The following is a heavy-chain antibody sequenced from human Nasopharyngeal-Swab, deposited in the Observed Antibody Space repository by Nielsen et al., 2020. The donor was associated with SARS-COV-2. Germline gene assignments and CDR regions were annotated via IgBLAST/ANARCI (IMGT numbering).Heavy chain of an antibody. V-gene: IGHV2-26*01. CDR2: IFSNDEK. J-gene: IGHJ4*02. CDR1: EFSLSNARMG. CDR3: ARIMRQLCRYASGSYRADYFDY. D-gene: IGHD3-10*01. Sequence: SGPTLVKPTETLTLTCTVSEFSLSNARMGVSWIRQPPGKALEWLAHIFSNDEKSYSTSLRSRLSISKDTSKSQVVLTMTNMDPVDTATYYCARIMRQLCRYASGSYRADYFDYWGQGTLVTVSS.